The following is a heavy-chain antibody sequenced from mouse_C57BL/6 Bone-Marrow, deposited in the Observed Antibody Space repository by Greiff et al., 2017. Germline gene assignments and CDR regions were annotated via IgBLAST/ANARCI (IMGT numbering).Heavy chain of an antibody. D-gene: IGHD2-3*01. CDR1: GYTFTSYW. V-gene: IGHV1-5*01. Sequence: EVQLQQSGTVLARPGASVKMSCKTSGYTFTSYWMHWVKQRPGQGLEWIGAIYPGNSDTSYNQKFKGKAKLTAVTSASTAYMELSSLTNEDSAVYYCTKNDGYCPFAYWGQGTLVTVSA. CDR3: TKNDGYCPFAY. CDR2: IYPGNSDT. J-gene: IGHJ3*01.